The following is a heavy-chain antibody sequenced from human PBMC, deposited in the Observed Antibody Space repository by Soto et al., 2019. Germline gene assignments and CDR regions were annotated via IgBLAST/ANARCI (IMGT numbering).Heavy chain of an antibody. CDR3: ARDHPNYGDYEADYGMDV. V-gene: IGHV4-61*01. Sequence: QVQLQESGPGLVKPSETLSLTCTVSGGSVSSGSYYWSWIRQPPGKGLEWIGYIYYSGSTNYNPSLKSRVTISVDTSKNQFSLKLGSVTAADTAVYYCARDHPNYGDYEADYGMDVWGQGTTVTVSS. D-gene: IGHD4-17*01. CDR2: IYYSGST. J-gene: IGHJ6*02. CDR1: GGSVSSGSYY.